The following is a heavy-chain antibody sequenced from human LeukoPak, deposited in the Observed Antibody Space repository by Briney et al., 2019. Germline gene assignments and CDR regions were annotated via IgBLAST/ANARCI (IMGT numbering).Heavy chain of an antibody. Sequence: SETLSLTCTVSGGSISSYYWSWIREPPGKGLGWIGYIYYSGSTNYNPSLKSRVTISVDTSKNQCSLKLSSVTAADTAVYYCASTTYYYDSSGYYPLDYWGQGTLVTVSS. V-gene: IGHV4-59*08. CDR3: ASTTYYYDSSGYYPLDY. CDR1: GGSISSYY. J-gene: IGHJ4*02. CDR2: IYYSGST. D-gene: IGHD3-22*01.